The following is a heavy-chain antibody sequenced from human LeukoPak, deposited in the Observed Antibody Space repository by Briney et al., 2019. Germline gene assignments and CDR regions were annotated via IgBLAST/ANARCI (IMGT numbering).Heavy chain of an antibody. J-gene: IGHJ6*03. CDR2: INHSGST. Sequence: SETLSLTCAVYGGSFSGYYWSWIRQPPGKGLEWIGEINHSGSTNYNPSLKSRVTISVDTSRNQFSLKLSSVTAADTAVYYCARGRFVQLVLYYYYYMDVWGKGTTVTVSS. CDR1: GGSFSGYY. D-gene: IGHD6-6*01. V-gene: IGHV4-34*01. CDR3: ARGRFVQLVLYYYYYMDV.